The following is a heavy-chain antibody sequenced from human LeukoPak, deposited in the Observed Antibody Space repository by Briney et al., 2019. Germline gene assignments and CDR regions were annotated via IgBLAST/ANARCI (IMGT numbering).Heavy chain of an antibody. Sequence: GGSLRLSCAASGFTFSSYAMSWVRQALAKGLEWVSAISGSGGSTYYADSVKGRFTISRDNSKNTLYLQMNSLRAEDTAVYYCAKDLIAVAGQIDYWGQGTLVTVSS. D-gene: IGHD6-19*01. CDR3: AKDLIAVAGQIDY. J-gene: IGHJ4*02. CDR1: GFTFSSYA. CDR2: ISGSGGST. V-gene: IGHV3-23*01.